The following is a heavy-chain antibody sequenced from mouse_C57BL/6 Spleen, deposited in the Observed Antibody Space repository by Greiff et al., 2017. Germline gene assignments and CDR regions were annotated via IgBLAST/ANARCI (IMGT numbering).Heavy chain of an antibody. D-gene: IGHD1-1*01. CDR1: GYTFTDYY. V-gene: IGHV1-26*01. CDR3: ARGLLRYRFAY. CDR2: INPNNGGT. Sequence: VQLQQSGPELVKPGASVKISCKASGYTFTDYYMNWVKQSHGKSLEWIGDINPNNGGTSYNQKFKGKATLTVDKSSSTAYMELRSLTSEDSAVYYCARGLLRYRFAYWGQGTLVTVSA. J-gene: IGHJ3*01.